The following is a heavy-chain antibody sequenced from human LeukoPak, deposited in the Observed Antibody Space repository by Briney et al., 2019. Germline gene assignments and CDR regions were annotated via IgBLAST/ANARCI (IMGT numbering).Heavy chain of an antibody. D-gene: IGHD2-15*01. V-gene: IGHV1-2*02. CDR1: GYTFTPYS. J-gene: IGHJ6*03. CDR2: INPNSGGT. Sequence: ASVKVSCKASGYTFTPYSINWLRQAPGQGLEWMGWINPNSGGTNYAQKFQGRVTMTRDTSISTAYMELSRLRSDDTAVYYCARGEDIVVVVANYYYMDVWGKGTTVTVSS. CDR3: ARGEDIVVVVANYYYMDV.